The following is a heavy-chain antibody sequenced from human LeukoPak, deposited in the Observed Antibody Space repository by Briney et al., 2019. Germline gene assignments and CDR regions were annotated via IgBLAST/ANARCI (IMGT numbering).Heavy chain of an antibody. CDR2: IYTSGST. D-gene: IGHD6-13*01. J-gene: IGHJ4*02. V-gene: IGHV4-4*07. CDR3: AREGSSWTSPFDY. CDR1: GGSISSYC. Sequence: PSETLSLTCTVSGGSISSYCWSWIRQPAGKGLEWIGRIYTSGSTYYNPSLKSRVTMSVDTSKNQFSLKLSSVTAADTAVYYCAREGSSWTSPFDYWGQGTLVTVSS.